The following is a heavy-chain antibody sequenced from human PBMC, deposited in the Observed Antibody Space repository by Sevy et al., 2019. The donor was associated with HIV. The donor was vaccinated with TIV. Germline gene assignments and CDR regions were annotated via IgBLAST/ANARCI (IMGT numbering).Heavy chain of an antibody. CDR1: GFTLSSYA. CDR2: ISYDGSNK. V-gene: IGHV3-30*04. J-gene: IGHJ4*02. CDR3: ARCLRELPTSGVDY. D-gene: IGHD1-26*01. Sequence: GGSLRLSCPASGFTLSSYAMHWVRQAPGKGLEWVAVISYDGSNKYYADSVKGRFTISRDNSKNTLYLQMNSLRAEDTAVYYCARCLRELPTSGVDYWGQGTLVTVSS.